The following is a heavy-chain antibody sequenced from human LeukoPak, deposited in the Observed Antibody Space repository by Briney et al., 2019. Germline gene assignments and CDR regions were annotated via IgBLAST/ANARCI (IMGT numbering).Heavy chain of an antibody. CDR2: ISGSGGST. J-gene: IGHJ1*01. V-gene: IGHV3-23*01. Sequence: AGGPLRLSCAASGFTFSSYAMSWVRQAPGKGLEWVSAISGSGGSTYYADSVKGRFTISRDNSKNTLYLQMNSLRAEDTAVYYCASNPGWWAARPGVYFQHWGQGTLVTVSS. CDR1: GFTFSSYA. CDR3: ASNPGWWAARPGVYFQH. D-gene: IGHD6-6*01.